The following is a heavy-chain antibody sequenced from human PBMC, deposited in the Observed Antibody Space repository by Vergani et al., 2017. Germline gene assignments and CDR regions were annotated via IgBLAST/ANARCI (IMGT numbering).Heavy chain of an antibody. D-gene: IGHD2-21*01. Sequence: VHLVQSGAEVKKPGASLKISCKYSESSFISNEIAWVRQLSGKGLQWMGNINPIDSKIAYSPSFQGQAIMSLDKSITTAYLQWRSLKASDTAIYYCTRHVPCGDGACLHFDHWGQGTQVTVSS. CDR1: ESSFISNE. CDR2: INPIDSKI. J-gene: IGHJ4*02. V-gene: IGHV5-51*01. CDR3: TRHVPCGDGACLHFDH.